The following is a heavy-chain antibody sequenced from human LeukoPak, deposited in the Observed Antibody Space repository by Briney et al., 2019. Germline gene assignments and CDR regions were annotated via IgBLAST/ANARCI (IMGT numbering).Heavy chain of an antibody. CDR1: GGSISSHY. D-gene: IGHD5-24*01. CDR3: ARDPGDGYNYYYLDY. Sequence: SETLSLTCTVSGGSISSHYWSWIRQPPGKGLEWIGYIYYSGSTNYNPSLKSRVTISVDTSKNQFSLKLSSVTAADTAVYYCARDPGDGYNYYYLDYWGQGTLVTVSS. J-gene: IGHJ4*02. CDR2: IYYSGST. V-gene: IGHV4-59*11.